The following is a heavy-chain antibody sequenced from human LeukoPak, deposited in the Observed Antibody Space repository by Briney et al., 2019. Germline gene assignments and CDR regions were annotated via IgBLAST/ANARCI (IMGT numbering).Heavy chain of an antibody. CDR3: ARLAMAGTGGFDI. V-gene: IGHV3-48*01. D-gene: IGHD6-19*01. CDR1: GSTFSIYS. J-gene: IGHJ3*02. CDR2: ITTTSSVI. Sequence: GGSLRLSCAASGSTFSIYSMNWVRQAPGKGLEWVSYITTTSSVIYYGDSVKGRFTVSRDNAENSLYLQMSSLRAEDTAVYYCARLAMAGTGGFDIWGQGTMVTVSS.